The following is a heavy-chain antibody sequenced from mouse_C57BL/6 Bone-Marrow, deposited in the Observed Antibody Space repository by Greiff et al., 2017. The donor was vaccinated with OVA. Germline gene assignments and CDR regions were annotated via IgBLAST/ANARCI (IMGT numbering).Heavy chain of an antibody. CDR1: GFSLTSYG. D-gene: IGHD2-3*01. CDR3: ARHRPIYDGYYDYYAMDY. J-gene: IGHJ4*01. V-gene: IGHV2-6-1*01. Sequence: VKLVESGPGLVAPSQSLSITCTVSGFSLTSYGVHWVRQPPGKGLEWLVVIWSDGSTTYNSALKSRLSISKDNSKSQVFLKMNSLQTDDTAMYYCARHRPIYDGYYDYYAMDYWGQGTSVTVSS. CDR2: IWSDGST.